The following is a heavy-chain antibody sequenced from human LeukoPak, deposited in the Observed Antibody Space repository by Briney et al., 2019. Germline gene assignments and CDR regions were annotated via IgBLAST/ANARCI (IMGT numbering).Heavy chain of an antibody. CDR1: GFTFSSYS. Sequence: GGSLRLSCAASGFTFSSYSMNWVRQAPGKGLEWVSSISSSSSYIYYADSVKGRFTISRDNAKNSLYLQMNSLRAEDTAVYYCASLRLFAPYYDSSGLSQVDYWGQGTLVTVSS. V-gene: IGHV3-21*01. D-gene: IGHD3-22*01. CDR3: ASLRLFAPYYDSSGLSQVDY. CDR2: ISSSSSYI. J-gene: IGHJ4*02.